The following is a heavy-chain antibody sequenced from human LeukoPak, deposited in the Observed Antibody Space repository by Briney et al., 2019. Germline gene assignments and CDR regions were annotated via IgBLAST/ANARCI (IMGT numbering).Heavy chain of an antibody. J-gene: IGHJ4*02. CDR1: GGSISSSSYY. D-gene: IGHD3-16*02. CDR3: ARASLGELSFPVFDY. CDR2: IYYSGST. V-gene: IGHV4-39*07. Sequence: SETLSLTCTVSGGSISSSSYYWGWIRQPPGKGLEWIGSIYYSGSTYYNPSLKSRVTISVDTSKNQFSLKLSSVTAADTAVYYCARASLGELSFPVFDYWGQGTLVTVSS.